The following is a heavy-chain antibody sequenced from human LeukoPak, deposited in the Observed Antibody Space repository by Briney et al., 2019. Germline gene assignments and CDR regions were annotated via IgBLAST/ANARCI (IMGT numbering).Heavy chain of an antibody. V-gene: IGHV1-69*05. Sequence: SVKVSCKASGGTFSSYAISWVRQAPGQGLEWMGGIIPIFGTANYAQKFQGRVTITTDESTSTAYMELSSLRSEDTAVYYCARDDMVRGAPDYWGQGTLVTVSS. J-gene: IGHJ4*02. D-gene: IGHD3-10*01. CDR3: ARDDMVRGAPDY. CDR1: GGTFSSYA. CDR2: IIPIFGTA.